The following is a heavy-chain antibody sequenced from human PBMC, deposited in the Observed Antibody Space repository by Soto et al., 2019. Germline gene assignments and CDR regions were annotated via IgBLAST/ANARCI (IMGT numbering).Heavy chain of an antibody. D-gene: IGHD3-22*01. CDR3: ATADMDYYDSSGYYIPYYFDY. Sequence: QVQLVQSGAEVKKPGASVKVSCKASGYTFTSYGISWVRQAPGQGLEWMGWISAYNGNTNYAQKLQGRVTMTTDTSTSTAYMELRSLRSDDTAVYYCATADMDYYDSSGYYIPYYFDYWGQGTLVTVSS. J-gene: IGHJ4*02. CDR1: GYTFTSYG. V-gene: IGHV1-18*01. CDR2: ISAYNGNT.